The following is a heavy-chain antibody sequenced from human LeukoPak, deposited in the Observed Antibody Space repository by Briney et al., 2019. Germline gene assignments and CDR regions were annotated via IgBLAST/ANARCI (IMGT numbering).Heavy chain of an antibody. D-gene: IGHD1-1*01. Sequence: GGSLRLSCAASGFTFSRYWMHWVRQAPGKGLVWVSYINTDGSTTKFADSVKGRFSVSRDNAKNTLYLQMNSLRAEDTAVYYCARDLDRDESTHFDYWGQGTLVTVSS. CDR2: INTDGSTT. V-gene: IGHV3-74*01. CDR1: GFTFSRYW. CDR3: ARDLDRDESTHFDY. J-gene: IGHJ4*02.